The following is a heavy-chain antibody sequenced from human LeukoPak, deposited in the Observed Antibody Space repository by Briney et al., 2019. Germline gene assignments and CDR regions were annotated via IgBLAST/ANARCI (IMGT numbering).Heavy chain of an antibody. CDR1: GDSMSSYF. CDR3: ARVAGPIAVAGYDAFDI. J-gene: IGHJ3*02. V-gene: IGHV4-59*08. Sequence: SETLSLTCTVSGDSMSSYFWSWIRQPPGKGLEWIAYNHDSGTTNYNPSLKSRVTISLDTSRNQFSLRLYSVTAADTAVYYCARVAGPIAVAGYDAFDIWGQGTMVTVSS. CDR2: NHDSGTT. D-gene: IGHD6-19*01.